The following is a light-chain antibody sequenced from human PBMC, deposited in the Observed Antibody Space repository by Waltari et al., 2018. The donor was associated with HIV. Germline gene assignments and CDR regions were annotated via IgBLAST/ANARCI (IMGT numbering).Light chain of an antibody. CDR2: DDS. Sequence: SYVLTQPPSLSVAPGQTARLTCGGDIGRNSVHWSQQKPGQAPVVVVQDDSDRPSGIPERFSGSKSGNAATLAISRVEAGDEADYYCQVWDSSTEHPYVFGPGTKVTVL. CDR3: QVWDSSTEHPYV. J-gene: IGLJ1*01. V-gene: IGLV3-21*02. CDR1: IGRNS.